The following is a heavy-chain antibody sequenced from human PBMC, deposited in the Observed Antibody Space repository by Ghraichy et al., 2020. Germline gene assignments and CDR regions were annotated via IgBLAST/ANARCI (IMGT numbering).Heavy chain of an antibody. CDR2: ISSSGSTI. J-gene: IGHJ4*02. CDR1: GFTFSSYE. V-gene: IGHV3-48*03. Sequence: GSLRLSCAASGFTFSSYEMNWVRQAPGKGLEWVSYISSSGSTIYYADSVKGRFTISRDNAKNSLYLQMNSLRAEDTTVYYCARALRLPYYYGSGSSFDYWGQGTLVTVSS. D-gene: IGHD3-10*01. CDR3: ARALRLPYYYGSGSSFDY.